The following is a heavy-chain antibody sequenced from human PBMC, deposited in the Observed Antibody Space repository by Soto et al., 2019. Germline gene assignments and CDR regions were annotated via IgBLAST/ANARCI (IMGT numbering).Heavy chain of an antibody. CDR1: GYTFTAYD. CDR3: AGSSGRFSDFDH. Sequence: ASVKVSCKTSGYTFTAYDLHWVRQAPGQGLEWMGWINPNSGDTNYAQKLQGRVTMTRDTSISTAYMDLTRLTSDDTAVFYCAGSSGRFSDFDHWGQGTLVTVSS. CDR2: INPNSGDT. D-gene: IGHD1-26*01. J-gene: IGHJ4*02. V-gene: IGHV1-2*02.